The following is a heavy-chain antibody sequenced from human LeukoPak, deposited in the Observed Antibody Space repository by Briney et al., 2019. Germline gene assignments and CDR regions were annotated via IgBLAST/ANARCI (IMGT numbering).Heavy chain of an antibody. J-gene: IGHJ5*02. V-gene: IGHV4-59*08. CDR3: ARRHYGGNSDWFDP. Sequence: SETLSLTCTVSGGSITSYYWSWIRQPPGKGLEWIGYVYYSGTYNYSPSLKSRVTISVDTSKNQFSLKLSSVAAADTAVYYCARRHYGGNSDWFDPWGQGTLVTVSS. D-gene: IGHD4-23*01. CDR1: GGSITSYY. CDR2: VYYSGTY.